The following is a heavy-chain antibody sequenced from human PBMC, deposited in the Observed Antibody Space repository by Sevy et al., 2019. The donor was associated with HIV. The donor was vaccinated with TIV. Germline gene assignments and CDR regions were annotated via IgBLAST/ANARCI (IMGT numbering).Heavy chain of an antibody. J-gene: IGHJ6*02. Sequence: GGSLRLSCAASGFTFGSYDMYWVRQTPGKGLEWVALISFYGSNKEYADSVKGRFTISRDNSKNTVYLQMSSLKPEDTAVYYCAKDAFEVRGVLSSRGMPTYYHAMDLWGQGTTVTVS. CDR3: AKDAFEVRGVLSSRGMPTYYHAMDL. D-gene: IGHD3-10*01. V-gene: IGHV3-30*18. CDR2: ISFYGSNK. CDR1: GFTFGSYD.